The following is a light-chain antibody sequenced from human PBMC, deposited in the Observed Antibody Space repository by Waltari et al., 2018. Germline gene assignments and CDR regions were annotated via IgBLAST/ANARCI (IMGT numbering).Light chain of an antibody. V-gene: IGLV2-14*03. J-gene: IGLJ1*01. CDR2: DVN. CDR3: TSYTSSSTYV. CDR1: SSYVGGYNY. Sequence: QSALTPPASVSGSPGQSITISCTGTSSYVGGYNYVSGYQHHPVKAPKLMIYDVNKRPEGVSDRFSGSKSGNTASLTISGLQTEDEADYYCTSYTSSSTYVFGIGTKVTVL.